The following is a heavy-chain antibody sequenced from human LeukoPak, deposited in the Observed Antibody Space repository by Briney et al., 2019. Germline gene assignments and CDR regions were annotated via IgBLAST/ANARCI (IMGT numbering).Heavy chain of an antibody. D-gene: IGHD2-2*01. Sequence: SETLSLTCAVSGYSISSGYYWGWIRQPPGKGLEWIGSIYHSGSTYYNPSLKSRVTIPVDTSKNQFSLKLSSVTAADTAVYYCARYVVVPAAPPDYWGQGTLVTVSS. J-gene: IGHJ4*02. V-gene: IGHV4-38-2*01. CDR2: IYHSGST. CDR3: ARYVVVPAAPPDY. CDR1: GYSISSGYY.